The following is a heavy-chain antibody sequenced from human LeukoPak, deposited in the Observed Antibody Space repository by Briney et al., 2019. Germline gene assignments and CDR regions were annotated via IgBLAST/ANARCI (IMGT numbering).Heavy chain of an antibody. V-gene: IGHV3-30-3*01. D-gene: IGHD2-2*02. J-gene: IGHJ3*01. CDR1: GFTFSSYA. Sequence: QPGRSLRLSCAASGFTFSSYAMHWVRQAPGKGLEWVAVISYDGSNKYYADSVKGRFTISRDNSKNTLYLQMNSLRAEDTAIYYCARDLYTERGDLWGQGTMVTVSS. CDR3: ARDLYTERGDL. CDR2: ISYDGSNK.